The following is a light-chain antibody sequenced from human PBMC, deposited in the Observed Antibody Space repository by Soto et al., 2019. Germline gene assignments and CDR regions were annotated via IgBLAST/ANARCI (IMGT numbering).Light chain of an antibody. CDR3: QQYKNFWT. V-gene: IGKV3-15*01. Sequence: EIVMTQSPATLSVSPGERATLSCRASQSVNSNLAWYQQKPGQAPRLVIYDASTRATVFQAMFSGSGSGTEFTLNISSLQSEDFAVYYCQQYKNFWTFGQGTKVEIK. CDR1: QSVNSN. J-gene: IGKJ1*01. CDR2: DAS.